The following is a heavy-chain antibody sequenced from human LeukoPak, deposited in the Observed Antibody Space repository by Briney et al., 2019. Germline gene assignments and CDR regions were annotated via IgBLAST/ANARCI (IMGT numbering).Heavy chain of an antibody. D-gene: IGHD5-24*01. CDR1: GDSVSSTNAA. CDR2: TYYRSRWYS. Sequence: SQALPLTCAISGDSVSSTNAAWNWIRQSPSSGLEWLGRTYYRSRWYSQYARSVKSRITIDPDTSKNQFSLQLNSVTPEDAAVYYCARTRGHLDLWGRGTLVTVSS. CDR3: ARTRGHLDL. J-gene: IGHJ2*01. V-gene: IGHV6-1*01.